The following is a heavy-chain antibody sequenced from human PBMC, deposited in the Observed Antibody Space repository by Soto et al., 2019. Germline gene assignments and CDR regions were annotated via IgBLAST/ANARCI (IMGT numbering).Heavy chain of an antibody. CDR1: GFTLSDHY. V-gene: IGHV3-11*05. Sequence: GGSLRLSCAASGFTLSDHYMSWIRQAPGKGLEWVSYISSSSSYTDYADSVKGRFTISRDNAKNSLYLQMNSLRAEDTAVYYCARGASGGSGWNYYYYYGMDVWGQGTTVTVS. CDR3: ARGASGGSGWNYYYYYGMDV. CDR2: ISSSSSYT. J-gene: IGHJ6*02. D-gene: IGHD6-19*01.